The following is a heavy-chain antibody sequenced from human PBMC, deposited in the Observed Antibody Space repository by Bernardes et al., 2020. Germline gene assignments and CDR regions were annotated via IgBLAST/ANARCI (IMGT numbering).Heavy chain of an antibody. CDR1: GFSSSSHW. V-gene: IGHV3-7*01. CDR3: AREELGP. J-gene: IGHJ6*04. CDR2: IDQDGTEK. Sequence: GWSLRLSCAVSGFSSSSHWMSWVRQAPGKGLEWVANIDQDGTEKNYVDSVKGRFTISRDNAKNSLYLQMTSLRAEDTAVYYCAREELGPWGKGTTVTVSS. D-gene: IGHD3-10*01.